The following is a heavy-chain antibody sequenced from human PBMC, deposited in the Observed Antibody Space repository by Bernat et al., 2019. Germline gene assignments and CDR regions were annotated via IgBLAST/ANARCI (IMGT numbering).Heavy chain of an antibody. CDR1: GFTFSSYV. CDR3: ATEGERMTTSSAFDI. CDR2: VSYDGNNK. D-gene: IGHD4-11*01. Sequence: QVQLVESGGGVVQPGRSLRLSCAASGFTFSSYVMHWVRQAPDKGLEWVAVVSYDGNNKYYADSMRGRFSISRDNSKNTLYLQMNSLRAEDTAVYYCATEGERMTTSSAFDIWGQGTVVTVSS. V-gene: IGHV3-30*01. J-gene: IGHJ3*02.